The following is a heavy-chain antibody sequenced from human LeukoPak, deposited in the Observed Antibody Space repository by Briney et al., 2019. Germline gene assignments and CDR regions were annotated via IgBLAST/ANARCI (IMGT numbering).Heavy chain of an antibody. CDR3: AREGGSGSYYDY. Sequence: SETLSLTCTVSGGSISSGGYYWSWIRQHPGKGLEWIGYIYYSGSTYYNPSLKSRVTISVDASKNQFSLRLSSVTAADTAVYYCAREGGSGSYYDYWGQGTLVTVSS. D-gene: IGHD1-26*01. CDR1: GGSISSGGYY. V-gene: IGHV4-31*03. J-gene: IGHJ4*02. CDR2: IYYSGST.